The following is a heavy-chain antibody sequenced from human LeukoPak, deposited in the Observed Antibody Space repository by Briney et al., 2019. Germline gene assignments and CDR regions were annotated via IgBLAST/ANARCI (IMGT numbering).Heavy chain of an antibody. CDR1: GYTLTELS. CDR3: ATAGWGGDCSRAAFDI. CDR2: FDPEDGET. D-gene: IGHD2-21*02. J-gene: IGHJ3*02. Sequence: ASVKVSCKVSGYTLTELSMHWVRQAPGKGLEWMGGFDPEDGETIYAQKFQGRVTMTEDTSTDTAYMELSSLRSEDTAVYYCATAGWGGDCSRAAFDIWGQGTMVTVSS. V-gene: IGHV1-24*01.